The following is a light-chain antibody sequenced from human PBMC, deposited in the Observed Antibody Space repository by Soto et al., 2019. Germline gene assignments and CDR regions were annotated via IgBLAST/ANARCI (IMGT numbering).Light chain of an antibody. V-gene: IGLV1-40*01. CDR2: GNS. CDR3: QPYDSSLSGVV. J-gene: IGLJ2*01. CDR1: SSNIGAGYD. Sequence: QSVLTQPPSVSGAPGQRVTISCIGSSSNIGAGYDVHWYQQLPGTAPKLLIYGNSNRPSGVPDRFSGSKSGTSASLAITGLQAEDEADYYCQPYDSSLSGVVFGGGTKLTVL.